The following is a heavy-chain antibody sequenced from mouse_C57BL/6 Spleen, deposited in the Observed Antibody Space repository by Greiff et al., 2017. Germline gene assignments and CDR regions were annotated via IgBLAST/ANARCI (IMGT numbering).Heavy chain of an antibody. D-gene: IGHD1-1*01. V-gene: IGHV1-26*01. CDR2: INPYNGGT. CDR1: GYTFTDYY. J-gene: IGHJ4*01. Sequence: VQLQQSGPELVKPGASVKISCKASGYTFTDYYMNWVKQSHGKSLEWIGDINPYNGGTSYNQKFKGKATLTVDKSSSTAYMELNSLTSEDSAVYYCARLLRSYAMDYWGQGTSVTVSS. CDR3: ARLLRSYAMDY.